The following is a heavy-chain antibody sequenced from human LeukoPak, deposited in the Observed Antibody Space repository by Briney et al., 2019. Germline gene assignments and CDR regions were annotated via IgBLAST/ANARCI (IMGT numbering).Heavy chain of an antibody. CDR2: IIPIFGTA. CDR3: ARDWVGTSRNAFDI. CDR1: GGTFSSYA. Sequence: SVKVSCKASGGTFSSYAISWVRQAPGQGLEWMGGIIPIFGTANYAQKFQGRVTITTDESTSTAYMELSSLRSEDTALYYCARDWVGTSRNAFDIWGQGTMVTVSS. D-gene: IGHD2-21*02. V-gene: IGHV1-69*05. J-gene: IGHJ3*02.